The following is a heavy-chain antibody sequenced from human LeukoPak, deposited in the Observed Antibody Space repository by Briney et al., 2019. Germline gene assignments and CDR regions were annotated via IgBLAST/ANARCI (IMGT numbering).Heavy chain of an antibody. CDR3: ARMYSRTSYYFDF. Sequence: SETLSLTCSVSGVSMSDYHWIWIRQPPAKGLEWMGYFSYSGSTRYNPSLKSRVTMSVDTSKNQFSLRLISVAAADTAVYYCARMYSRTSYYFDFWGPGTPVTVSS. V-gene: IGHV4-59*01. CDR2: FSYSGST. CDR1: GVSMSDYH. J-gene: IGHJ4*02. D-gene: IGHD1-26*01.